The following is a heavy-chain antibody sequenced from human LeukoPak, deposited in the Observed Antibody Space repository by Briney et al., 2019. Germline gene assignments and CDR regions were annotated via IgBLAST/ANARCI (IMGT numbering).Heavy chain of an antibody. J-gene: IGHJ4*02. CDR2: ISGSGGST. CDR3: AKDRGGYSDYDLTY. V-gene: IGHV3-23*01. CDR1: GFTFSSYA. Sequence: GGSLRLSCAASGFTFSSYAMSWVRQAPGKGLEWVSGISGSGGSTYYADSVKGRFTISRDNSKNTLYLQMYTLRAEDTAVYYCAKDRGGYSDYDLTYWGQGTLVTVSS. D-gene: IGHD5-12*01.